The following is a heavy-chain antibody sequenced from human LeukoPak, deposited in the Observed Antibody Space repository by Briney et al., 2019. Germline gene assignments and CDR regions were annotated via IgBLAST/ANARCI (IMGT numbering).Heavy chain of an antibody. V-gene: IGHV1-46*01. CDR1: GYTFTSYY. CDR2: INPSGGST. J-gene: IGHJ5*02. Sequence: ASVKVSCKASGYTFTSYYMHWVRQAPGQGLEWMGIINPSGGSTSYAQKFQGRVPMTRDTSTSTVYMELSSLRSEDTAVYYCARQREGIVVVPASWENWFDPWGQGTLVTVSS. CDR3: ARQREGIVVVPASWENWFDP. D-gene: IGHD2-2*01.